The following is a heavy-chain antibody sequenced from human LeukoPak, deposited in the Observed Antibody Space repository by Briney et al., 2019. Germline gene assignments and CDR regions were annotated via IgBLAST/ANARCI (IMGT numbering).Heavy chain of an antibody. D-gene: IGHD3-10*01. CDR1: GYTFTSFY. Sequence: GASVKVSCKASGYTFTSFYMHWVRQAPGQGLEWMGIINPSGGSTSYAQKFQGRVTMTRDTSTSTVYMELSSLRSEDTAVYYCARGPFDEHLRDDAFDIWAKGQWSPSLQ. V-gene: IGHV1-46*01. CDR2: INPSGGST. J-gene: IGHJ3*02. CDR3: ARGPFDEHLRDDAFDI.